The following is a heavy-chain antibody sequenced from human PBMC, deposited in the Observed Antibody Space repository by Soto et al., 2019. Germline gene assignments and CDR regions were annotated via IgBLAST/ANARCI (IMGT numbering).Heavy chain of an antibody. CDR1: GGSFSGYY. V-gene: IGHV4-34*01. J-gene: IGHJ4*02. Sequence: PSESLSLTCAVYGGSFSGYYWSWIRQPPGKGLEWIGEINHGGSTDYNPSLKSRVTISVDTSKNQFSLNLTSVTAADTAVYYCARGSDRAWELGAYWGQGTLVTVSS. CDR2: INHGGST. CDR3: ARGSDRAWELGAY. D-gene: IGHD1-26*01.